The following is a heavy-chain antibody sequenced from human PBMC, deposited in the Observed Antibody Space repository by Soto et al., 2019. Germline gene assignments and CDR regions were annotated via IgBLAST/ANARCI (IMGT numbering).Heavy chain of an antibody. CDR1: GGTFSSYA. V-gene: IGHV1-69*01. CDR2: IIPIFGTA. CDR3: ASHYYDSSGYYSYYYYGMDV. J-gene: IGHJ6*02. D-gene: IGHD3-22*01. Sequence: VKVSCKASGGTFSSYAISWVRQAPGQGLEWMGGIIPIFGTANYAQKFQGRVTITADESTSTAYMELSSLRSEDTAVYYCASHYYDSSGYYSYYYYGMDVWGQGTTVTVSS.